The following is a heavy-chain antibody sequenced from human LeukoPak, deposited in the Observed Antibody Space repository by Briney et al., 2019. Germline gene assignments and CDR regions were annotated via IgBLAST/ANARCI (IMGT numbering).Heavy chain of an antibody. Sequence: GGSLRLSCAASGFTFSSYAMHWVRQAPGKGLEWVAVISYDGSNKYYADSVKGRFTISRDNSKNTLYLQMNSLRAEDTAVYYCARRPMVRGVIIRTHFDYWGQGTLVTVSS. CDR3: ARRPMVRGVIIRTHFDY. CDR2: ISYDGSNK. J-gene: IGHJ4*02. V-gene: IGHV3-30-3*01. D-gene: IGHD3-10*01. CDR1: GFTFSSYA.